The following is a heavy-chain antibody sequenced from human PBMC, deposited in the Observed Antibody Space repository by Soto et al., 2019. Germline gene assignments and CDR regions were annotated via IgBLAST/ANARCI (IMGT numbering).Heavy chain of an antibody. Sequence: HVQLQESGPGLVKPSETLSLSCSVSGASLLSSYWSWVRQPAGKGLEWIGHIFSSGRTSYNPSLKSRLTMSIDPSMNVFSLNLSSVTAADTAVYYCARVPIYYDSSGFYHYGTFDIWGQGTLVTVSS. CDR3: ARVPIYYDSSGFYHYGTFDI. J-gene: IGHJ3*02. CDR1: GASLLSSY. V-gene: IGHV4-4*07. D-gene: IGHD3-22*01. CDR2: IFSSGRT.